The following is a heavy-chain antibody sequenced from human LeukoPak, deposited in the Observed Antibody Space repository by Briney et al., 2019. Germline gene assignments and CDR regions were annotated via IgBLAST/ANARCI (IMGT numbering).Heavy chain of an antibody. Sequence: PGRSLRLSCAASGFTFSSYGMHWVRQAPGKGLEWVAVIWYDGSNKYYADSVKGRFTISRDNSKNTLYLQMNILRAEDTAVYYCAKALDYYDSSGYSDAFDIWGQGTLVTVSS. D-gene: IGHD3-22*01. CDR2: IWYDGSNK. CDR3: AKALDYYDSSGYSDAFDI. CDR1: GFTFSSYG. J-gene: IGHJ3*02. V-gene: IGHV3-33*06.